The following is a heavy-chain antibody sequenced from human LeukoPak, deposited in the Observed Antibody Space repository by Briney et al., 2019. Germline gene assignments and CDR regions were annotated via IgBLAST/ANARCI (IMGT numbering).Heavy chain of an antibody. Sequence: GGSLRLACAASGFTFSSFSMNWVRQAPGKGLEWVSSISSSSSYIYYADSVKGRFTISRDNAKNSLYLQMNSPRAEDTAVYYCARLGLSSGWYEGFDYRGQGTLVTVSS. CDR1: GFTFSSFS. D-gene: IGHD6-19*01. CDR2: ISSSSSYI. V-gene: IGHV3-21*01. CDR3: ARLGLSSGWYEGFDY. J-gene: IGHJ4*02.